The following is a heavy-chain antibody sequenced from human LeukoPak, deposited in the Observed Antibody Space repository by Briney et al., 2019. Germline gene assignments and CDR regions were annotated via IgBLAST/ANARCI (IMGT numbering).Heavy chain of an antibody. V-gene: IGHV1-69*05. D-gene: IGHD3-16*02. J-gene: IGHJ4*02. CDR2: IIPIFGTA. Sequence: GSSVKVSCKASGGTFSSYAISWVRQAPGQGLEWMGGIIPIFGTANYAQKFQGRVTITTDESTSTAYMELSSQRSEDTPVYYCARDQIMITFGGVIVKMAHWGQGTLVTVSS. CDR1: GGTFSSYA. CDR3: ARDQIMITFGGVIVKMAH.